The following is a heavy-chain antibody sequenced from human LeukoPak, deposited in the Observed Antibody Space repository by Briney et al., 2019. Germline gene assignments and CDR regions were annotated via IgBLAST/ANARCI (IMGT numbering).Heavy chain of an antibody. Sequence: GGSLRHSCAASGFTFSIYSMNWVRQAPGKGPEWVSYISTTSGTIYYADSVKGRFTISRDNAKNSLSLQMNSLRAADTAVYYCARGGYGANHFDPWGQGTQVTVSS. D-gene: IGHD5-12*01. J-gene: IGHJ5*02. CDR3: ARGGYGANHFDP. CDR1: GFTFSIYS. V-gene: IGHV3-48*01. CDR2: ISTTSGTI.